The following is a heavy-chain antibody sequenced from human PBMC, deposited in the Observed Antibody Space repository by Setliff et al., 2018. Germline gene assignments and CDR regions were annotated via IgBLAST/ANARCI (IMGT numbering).Heavy chain of an antibody. CDR1: GASITSGHY. J-gene: IGHJ3*02. CDR3: ATPRRDDLDTPFDTFDI. D-gene: IGHD3-3*01. CDR2: MCHRGRT. Sequence: PSETLSLTCGVSGASITSGHYWGWIRQPPGKGLEWIATMCHRGRTYYNPSLQSRVTMSRDTSKNQFSLRLTYGAAADAAVYYCATPRRDDLDTPFDTFDIWGQGTMVTVSS. V-gene: IGHV4-38-2*01.